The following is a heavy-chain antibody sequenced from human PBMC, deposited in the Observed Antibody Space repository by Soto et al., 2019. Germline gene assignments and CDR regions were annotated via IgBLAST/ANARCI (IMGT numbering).Heavy chain of an antibody. J-gene: IGHJ6*03. D-gene: IGHD5-12*01. CDR3: SRESGGATATLDYYYFYMDV. Sequence: ASVKVSCKASVDTFTDYYMHWVRQAPGQGIEWMGWINPNSGVTKYAQKFRGWVTMTRDTSIRTVYMELSRLKSDDTAVYYCSRESGGATATLDYYYFYMDVWGKGTTVTVSS. CDR1: VDTFTDYY. CDR2: INPNSGVT. V-gene: IGHV1-2*04.